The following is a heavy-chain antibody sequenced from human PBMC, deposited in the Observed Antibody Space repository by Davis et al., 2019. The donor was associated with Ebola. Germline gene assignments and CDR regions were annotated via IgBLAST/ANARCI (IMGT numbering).Heavy chain of an antibody. Sequence: PGGSLRLSCAASGFTFSSYSMNWVRQAPGKGLEWVSSISSSSSYIYYADSVKGRFTISRDNAMNTLFLQMNSLRAEDTAVYYCARDQDGVGPTIDSWGQGILVTVSS. J-gene: IGHJ4*02. D-gene: IGHD1-26*01. V-gene: IGHV3-21*01. CDR1: GFTFSSYS. CDR2: ISSSSSYI. CDR3: ARDQDGVGPTIDS.